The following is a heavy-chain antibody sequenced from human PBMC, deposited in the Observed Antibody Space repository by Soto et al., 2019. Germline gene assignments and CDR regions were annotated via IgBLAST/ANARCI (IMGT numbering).Heavy chain of an antibody. CDR2: ISAHNGSS. CDR1: GYTFTSYG. CDR3: ATAYXCPGNDGPSYSFDAFGF. D-gene: IGHD3-10*01. V-gene: IGHV1-18*01. Sequence: GASVKVSCKDSGYTFTSYGMSWVRQAPGQGLEWMGWISAHNGSSDYAQRFQGRVTMTTDRSTSTAYMELRSLRSDDTAVYYCATAYXCPGNDGPSYSFDAFGFWGPGTLVTVSS. J-gene: IGHJ3*01.